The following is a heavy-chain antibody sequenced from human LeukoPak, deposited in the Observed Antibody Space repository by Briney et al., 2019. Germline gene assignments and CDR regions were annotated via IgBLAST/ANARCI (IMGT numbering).Heavy chain of an antibody. CDR1: GYTFTSYG. Sequence: ASVKVSCKASGYTFTSYGISWVRQAPGQGLEWMGWISAYNGNTNYAQKLQGRVTITADESTSTAYMELSSLRSEDTAVYYCARENSVAVWYFDYWGQGTLVTVSS. CDR2: ISAYNGNT. J-gene: IGHJ4*02. V-gene: IGHV1-18*01. D-gene: IGHD6-19*01. CDR3: ARENSVAVWYFDY.